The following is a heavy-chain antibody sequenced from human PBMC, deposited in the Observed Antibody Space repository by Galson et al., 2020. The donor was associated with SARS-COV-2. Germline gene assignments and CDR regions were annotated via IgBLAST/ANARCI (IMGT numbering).Heavy chain of an antibody. V-gene: IGHV4-39*01. D-gene: IGHD3-16*01. CDR1: GGSISSSSYY. J-gene: IGHJ5*02. Sequence: SQTLSLTCTVSGGSISSSSYYWGWIRQPPGKGLERIGSIYYSGSTYYNPSLKSRVTISVDTSKNQFSLKLSSVTAADTAVYYCARRLAGDRFDPWGQGTLVTVSS. CDR3: ARRLAGDRFDP. CDR2: IYYSGST.